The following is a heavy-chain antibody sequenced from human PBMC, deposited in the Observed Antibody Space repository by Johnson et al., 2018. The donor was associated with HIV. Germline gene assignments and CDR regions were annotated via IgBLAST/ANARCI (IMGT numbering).Heavy chain of an antibody. Sequence: QMLLVESGGGVVQPGKSLKVSCAASGFTFSSYDMHWVRQPPGKGLEWVAGISYDGSKEYYVDSVKGRFTISRDNSKNTLYLQMNSLRTEDTAVYYFAKAHCPGWDGFDIWGQGTMVTVSS. CDR3: AKAHCPGWDGFDI. J-gene: IGHJ3*02. D-gene: IGHD2-21*01. CDR2: ISYDGSKE. CDR1: GFTFSSYD. V-gene: IGHV3-30*18.